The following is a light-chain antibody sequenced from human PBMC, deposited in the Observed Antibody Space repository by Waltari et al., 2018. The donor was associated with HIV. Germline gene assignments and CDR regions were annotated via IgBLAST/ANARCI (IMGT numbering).Light chain of an antibody. J-gene: IGLJ3*02. Sequence: QSALTQPASVSGSPGQSITISCTGTSSDVGGYNYVSWYQQHPGKAPKLMIYGVSNRPSGGSNRCSCSTSGNTASLTISGLQAEDEADYYCSSYTSSSTRVFGGGTNLTVL. CDR1: SSDVGGYNY. CDR2: GVS. CDR3: SSYTSSSTRV. V-gene: IGLV2-14*01.